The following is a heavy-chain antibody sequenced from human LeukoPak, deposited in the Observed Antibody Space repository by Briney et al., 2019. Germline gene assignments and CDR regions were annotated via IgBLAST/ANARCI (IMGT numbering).Heavy chain of an antibody. V-gene: IGHV3-23*01. CDR2: ISGSGGST. D-gene: IGHD3-10*01. Sequence: GGSLRLSCAASGFTFSGYAMTWARQAPGKGLEWVSAISGSGGSTYYADSVKGRFTISRDNSKNTLYLQMNSLRAEDTAVYYCAKVMTRTMVRGVPPSDYWGQGTLVTVSS. CDR1: GFTFSGYA. CDR3: AKVMTRTMVRGVPPSDY. J-gene: IGHJ4*02.